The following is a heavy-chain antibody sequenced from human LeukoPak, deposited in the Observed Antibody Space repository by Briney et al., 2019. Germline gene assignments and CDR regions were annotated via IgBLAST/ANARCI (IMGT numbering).Heavy chain of an antibody. CDR1: GDSIISTTYY. CDR2: IYYSGTT. V-gene: IGHV4-39*07. D-gene: IGHD2-15*01. Sequence: SETLSLTCTVSGDSIISTTYYWGWIRQPPGKGLEWIGFIYYSGTTYYNPSLQSRLTISVDTSKNQFSPKVTSVSAADTAVYFCAGLRGYCSRGSCYHVDFWGQGILVTVSS. J-gene: IGHJ4*02. CDR3: AGLRGYCSRGSCYHVDF.